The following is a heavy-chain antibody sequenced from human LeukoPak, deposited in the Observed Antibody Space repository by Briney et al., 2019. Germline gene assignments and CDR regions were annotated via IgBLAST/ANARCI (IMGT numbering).Heavy chain of an antibody. Sequence: PSETLSLTCTVSGYSISSDYYWGWIRQPPGKGLEWIASVSHSGSTYYNPSLKSRVTISVDTSKNQFSLKLSSVTAADTAVYYCARGVANYYDSSGYSPLLVSFDYWGQGTLVTVSS. D-gene: IGHD3-22*01. CDR2: VSHSGST. CDR3: ARGVANYYDSSGYSPLLVSFDY. J-gene: IGHJ4*02. CDR1: GYSISSDYY. V-gene: IGHV4-38-2*02.